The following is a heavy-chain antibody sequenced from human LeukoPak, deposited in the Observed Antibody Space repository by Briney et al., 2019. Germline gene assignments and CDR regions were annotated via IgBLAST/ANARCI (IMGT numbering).Heavy chain of an antibody. CDR1: GGSISSYY. V-gene: IGHV4-59*12. Sequence: SETLSLTCTVSGGSISSYYWSWIRQPPGKGLEWIAYISDIGSINYNPSLKSRVTISLDTSKNQFSLKLSSVTAADTAVYYCARAPYDFWSGPPYYYGMDVWGQGTTVTVSS. CDR3: ARAPYDFWSGPPYYYGMDV. CDR2: ISDIGSI. D-gene: IGHD3-3*01. J-gene: IGHJ6*02.